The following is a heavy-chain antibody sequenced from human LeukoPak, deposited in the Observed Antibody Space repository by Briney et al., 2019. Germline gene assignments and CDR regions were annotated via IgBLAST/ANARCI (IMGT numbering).Heavy chain of an antibody. CDR1: GYTFTSYS. J-gene: IGHJ4*02. CDR2: ISAYNGNT. V-gene: IGHV1-18*01. Sequence: ASVTVSCTASGYTFTSYSISWVRQAPGQGLEWMGWISAYNGNTNYAQKLQGRVTMTTDTSTSTAYMELRSLRSDDTAVYYCARDYCSSTSCYFDYWGQGTLVTVSS. D-gene: IGHD2-2*01. CDR3: ARDYCSSTSCYFDY.